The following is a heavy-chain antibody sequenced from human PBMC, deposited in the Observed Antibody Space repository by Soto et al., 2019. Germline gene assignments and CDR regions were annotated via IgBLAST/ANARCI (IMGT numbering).Heavy chain of an antibody. Sequence: GGSLRLSCAASGFTFSSYAMSWVRQAPGKGLEWVSAISGSGGSTYYADSVKGRFTISRDNSKNTLYLQMNSLRAEDTAVYYCATSDSSGWYPDYWGQGTLVTVSS. D-gene: IGHD6-19*01. V-gene: IGHV3-23*01. J-gene: IGHJ4*02. CDR3: ATSDSSGWYPDY. CDR2: ISGSGGST. CDR1: GFTFSSYA.